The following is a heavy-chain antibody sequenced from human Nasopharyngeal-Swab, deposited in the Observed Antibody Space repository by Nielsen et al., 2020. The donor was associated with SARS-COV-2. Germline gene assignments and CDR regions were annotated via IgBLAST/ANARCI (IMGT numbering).Heavy chain of an antibody. J-gene: IGHJ6*02. D-gene: IGHD2-2*01. V-gene: IGHV4-4*02. CDR3: ARDAAGYCSSTSCYAGTGMDV. Sequence: VRQAPGKGLEWIGEIYHSGSTNYNPSLKSRVTISVDKSKNQFSLKLSSVTAADTAVYYCARDAAGYCSSTSCYAGTGMDVWGQGTTVTVSS. CDR2: IYHSGST.